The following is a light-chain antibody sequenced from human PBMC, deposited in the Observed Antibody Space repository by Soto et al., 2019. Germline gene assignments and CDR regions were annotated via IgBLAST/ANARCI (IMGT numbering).Light chain of an antibody. CDR1: QSVSSSY. Sequence: EIVMTQSPATLSVSPGEGATLSCGASQSVSSSYLAWYQQKPGQAPRLLIYGASSRATGIPDRFSGSGSGTDFTLTISRLEPEDFAVYYCQQYGSSALTFGGGTKVDIK. CDR2: GAS. V-gene: IGKV3-20*01. CDR3: QQYGSSALT. J-gene: IGKJ4*01.